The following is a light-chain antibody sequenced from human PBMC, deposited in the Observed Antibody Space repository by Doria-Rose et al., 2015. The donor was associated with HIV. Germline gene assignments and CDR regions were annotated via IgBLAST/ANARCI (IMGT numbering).Light chain of an antibody. CDR1: QSTGSF. V-gene: IGKV1-39*01. CDR3: QQSYSTPLT. J-gene: IGKJ4*01. CDR2: AAS. Sequence: DIRMTQSPSSLSASVGDRVTITCQASQSTGSFLNWYQQKPGKAPKLLIYAASSLRNGVPSRFSGSGSGTDFTLTISSLQPEDFATYFCQQSYSTPLTFGGGTKVEIK.